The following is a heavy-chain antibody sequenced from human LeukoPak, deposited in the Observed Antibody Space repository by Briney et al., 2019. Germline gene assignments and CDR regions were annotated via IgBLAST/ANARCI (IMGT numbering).Heavy chain of an antibody. CDR2: IYPSDSDT. Sequence: GESLQISCKGSGYSFTSYWIGWVRQMPGKGLEWMGIIYPSDSDTRYSPSFQGQVTISADKSISTAYLQWRSLKASDSAMYYCARQRRLVRGATIDYWGQGTLVTVSS. J-gene: IGHJ4*02. CDR3: ARQRRLVRGATIDY. CDR1: GYSFTSYW. V-gene: IGHV5-51*01. D-gene: IGHD3-10*01.